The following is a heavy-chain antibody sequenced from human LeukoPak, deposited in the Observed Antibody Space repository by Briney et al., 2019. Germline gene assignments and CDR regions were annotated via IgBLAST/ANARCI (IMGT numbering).Heavy chain of an antibody. CDR3: AHRRPLGEGDLLRWAFDI. Sequence: ESGPTLVKPTQTLTLTCTFSGFSLSTNGVGVGWIRQPPGKALDWLALIYWDGDKRYSPSLKSRLTITKDTSKNQVVLTMTNMDPVDTATYYCAHRRPLGEGDLLRWAFDIWGQGTFVTVSS. D-gene: IGHD3-16*01. CDR2: IYWDGDK. CDR1: GFSLSTNGVG. V-gene: IGHV2-5*02. J-gene: IGHJ3*02.